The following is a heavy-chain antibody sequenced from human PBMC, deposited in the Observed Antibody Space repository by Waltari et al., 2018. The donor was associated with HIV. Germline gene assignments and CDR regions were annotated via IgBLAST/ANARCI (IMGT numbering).Heavy chain of an antibody. Sequence: EVQLVESGGGLVQPGRSLRLSCAASGFSFDDYAMHWVPPAPGKGLEWVSGISWNRVSTGYADSVKGRFTISRDNAKNSLYLQMNSLRAEDTALYYCAKGGPRGYSYGFAIDYWGQGTLVTVSS. CDR2: ISWNRVST. CDR1: GFSFDDYA. J-gene: IGHJ4*02. D-gene: IGHD5-18*01. CDR3: AKGGPRGYSYGFAIDY. V-gene: IGHV3-9*01.